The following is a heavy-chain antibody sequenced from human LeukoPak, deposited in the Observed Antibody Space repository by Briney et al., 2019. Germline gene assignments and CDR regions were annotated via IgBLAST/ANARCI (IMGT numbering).Heavy chain of an antibody. CDR1: RFSVSSNY. CDR3: ARDYEYQRIQLWPHYFDY. CDR2: IYSGGST. D-gene: IGHD5-18*01. J-gene: IGHJ4*02. Sequence: GGSLRLSCAASRFSVSSNYMTWVRQAPGKGLEWVSVIYSGGSTYYADSVKGRFTISRDNSKNTLYLQMNSLRAEDTAVYYCARDYEYQRIQLWPHYFDYWGQGTLVTVSS. V-gene: IGHV3-53*01.